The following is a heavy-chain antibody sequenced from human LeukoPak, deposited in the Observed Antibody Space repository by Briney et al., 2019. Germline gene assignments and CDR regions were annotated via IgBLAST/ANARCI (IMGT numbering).Heavy chain of an antibody. V-gene: IGHV4-38-2*02. CDR2: IFHSGTT. CDR3: ARALRSGSNYFFYGMDV. J-gene: IGHJ6*04. CDR1: GYSINSGYF. Sequence: SETLSLTCTVSGYSINSGYFWGWIRQPPGKGLEYIGTIFHSGTTYYNPSLKSRVTISLDTSTNDFSLKLSSVTAADTAVYYCARALRSGSNYFFYGMDVWGKGTTVTASS. D-gene: IGHD3-10*01.